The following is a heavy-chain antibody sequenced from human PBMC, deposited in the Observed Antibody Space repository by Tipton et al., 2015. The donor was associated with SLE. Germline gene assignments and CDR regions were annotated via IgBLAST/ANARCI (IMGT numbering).Heavy chain of an antibody. CDR3: ARVLLCLRQIGYWYFDL. J-gene: IGHJ2*01. Sequence: TLSLTCVVSGGSFSGYYWSWVRQPPGKGLEWIGEINHSGSTNYNPSLKSRVTISVDASKNQISLNLKSATAADTAVYYCARVLLCLRQIGYWYFDLWGRGTLVTVSS. D-gene: IGHD5/OR15-5a*01. CDR2: INHSGST. V-gene: IGHV4-34*01. CDR1: GGSFSGYY.